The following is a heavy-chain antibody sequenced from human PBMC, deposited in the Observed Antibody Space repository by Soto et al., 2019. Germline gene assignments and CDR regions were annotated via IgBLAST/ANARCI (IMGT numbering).Heavy chain of an antibody. CDR2: IYYSGST. CDR1: GGSISSGDYY. J-gene: IGHJ6*02. Sequence: QVQLQESGPGLVKPSQTLSLTCTVSGGSISSGDYYWSWIRQPPGQGLEWIGYIYYSGSTYYNPSLKSRVTISVDTSKHQFSLKLSSVTAADTAVYYCASDRTDSYGMDVWGQGTTVTVSS. V-gene: IGHV4-30-4*01. D-gene: IGHD1-1*01. CDR3: ASDRTDSYGMDV.